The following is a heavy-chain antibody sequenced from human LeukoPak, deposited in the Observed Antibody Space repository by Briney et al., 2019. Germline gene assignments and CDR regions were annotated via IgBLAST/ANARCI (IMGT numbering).Heavy chain of an antibody. CDR3: ARDNDFWSGYYSFDF. Sequence: PSQTLSLTCTLSGDSINSAAYYSSSIRQHPGKGIEWNGYIYYSGSTSYNPSLRSRVTISMDTYKNQFSLKLSSVTAADTAVYYCARDNDFWSGYYSFDFWGRGTLVTVSS. CDR1: GDSINSAAYY. CDR2: IYYSGST. J-gene: IGHJ4*02. D-gene: IGHD3-3*01. V-gene: IGHV4-31*03.